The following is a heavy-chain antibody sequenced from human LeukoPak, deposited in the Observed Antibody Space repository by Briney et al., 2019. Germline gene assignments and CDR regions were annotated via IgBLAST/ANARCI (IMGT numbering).Heavy chain of an antibody. Sequence: GGSLRLSCEASGFTFGSYAMYWVRQAPGKGLEWVAGIFGSGGSAHYADSAKGRFTISRDNYKKTVYLQINSLRAEDTAVYYCGKTTTGYSSGQKPAWPVDYWGQGTLVTVSS. D-gene: IGHD6-19*01. V-gene: IGHV3-23*01. J-gene: IGHJ4*02. CDR1: GFTFGSYA. CDR2: IFGSGGSA. CDR3: GKTTTGYSSGQKPAWPVDY.